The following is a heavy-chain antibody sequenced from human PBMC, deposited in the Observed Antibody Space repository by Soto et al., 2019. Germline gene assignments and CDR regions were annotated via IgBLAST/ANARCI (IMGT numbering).Heavy chain of an antibody. CDR3: ASLYYDSSDYYYFDY. V-gene: IGHV4-4*02. J-gene: IGHJ4*02. Sequence: SETLSLTCLVSGDSIKTNYWWAWVRQPPGKGLEWIGEIYHSGSAIYTPSLKSRVTISGDTSKNQFSLKLSSVTAADTAVYYCASLYYDSSDYYYFDYWGQGTLVTVSS. D-gene: IGHD3-22*01. CDR1: GDSIKTNYW. CDR2: IYHSGSA.